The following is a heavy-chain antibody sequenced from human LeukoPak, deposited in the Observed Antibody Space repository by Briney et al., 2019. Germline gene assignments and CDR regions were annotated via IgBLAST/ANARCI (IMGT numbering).Heavy chain of an antibody. V-gene: IGHV3-30*18. D-gene: IGHD4-17*01. J-gene: IGHJ4*02. Sequence: GGSVRLSCAASGFTFSSYGMHWVRQAPGKGLEWVAVISYDGSYKYYADSVKGRFTISRDNSKNTLYLQMNSLRAEDTAVYYCAKVGDYGDYALDYWGQGTLVTVSS. CDR2: ISYDGSYK. CDR3: AKVGDYGDYALDY. CDR1: GFTFSSYG.